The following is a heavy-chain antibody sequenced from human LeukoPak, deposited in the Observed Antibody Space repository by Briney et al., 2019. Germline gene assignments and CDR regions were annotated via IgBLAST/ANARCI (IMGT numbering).Heavy chain of an antibody. CDR2: IIPIFGTA. CDR3: AKDLRFDFWSGPNDS. J-gene: IGHJ4*02. D-gene: IGHD3-3*01. Sequence: SVKVSCKASGGTFSSYAISWVRQAPGQGLEWMGGIIPIFGTANYAQKFQGRVTITADESTSTAYMELSSLRSEDTAVYYCAKDLRFDFWSGPNDSWGQGTLVTVSS. V-gene: IGHV1-69*13. CDR1: GGTFSSYA.